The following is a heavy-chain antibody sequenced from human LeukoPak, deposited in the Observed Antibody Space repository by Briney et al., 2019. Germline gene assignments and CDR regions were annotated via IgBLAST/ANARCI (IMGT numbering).Heavy chain of an antibody. CDR2: IYYSGYT. V-gene: IGHV4-39*01. D-gene: IGHD7-27*01. CDR3: ARLDWGSGGSGSFDY. Sequence: SETLSFTCTVSGGSISSDAFRWGWIRQPPGKGLEWIGNIYYSGYTYYNPSLKSRVTISVDTSKNQLSLKLTSVTAADTAVYYCARLDWGSGGSGSFDYWGQGTLVTVSS. J-gene: IGHJ4*02. CDR1: GGSISSDAFR.